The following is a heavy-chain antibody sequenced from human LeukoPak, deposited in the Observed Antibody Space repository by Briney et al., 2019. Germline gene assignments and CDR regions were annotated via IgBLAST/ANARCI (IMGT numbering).Heavy chain of an antibody. CDR3: TRVRRGYSGYLGFDY. CDR2: INKDGSDE. D-gene: IGHD5-12*01. CDR1: EFIFSNYW. V-gene: IGHV3-7*01. J-gene: IGHJ4*02. Sequence: GGSLRLSCLASEFIFSNYWMTWVRQAPGKGLEWVANINKDGSDEYYVASVKGRFAISRDNAKNSLYLQLSSLRAEDTAVYYCTRVRRGYSGYLGFDYWGQGTLVTVSS.